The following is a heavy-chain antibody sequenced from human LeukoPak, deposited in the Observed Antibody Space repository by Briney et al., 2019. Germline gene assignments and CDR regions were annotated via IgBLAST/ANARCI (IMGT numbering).Heavy chain of an antibody. Sequence: PGGSLRLSCAASGFTFSSYAMHWVRQAPGKGLEYVSAISSNGGSTYYANSVKGRFTISRDNSKNTLYLQMGSLRAEDMAVYYCARKSREGPFDYWGQGTLVTVSS. CDR2: ISSNGGST. CDR1: GFTFSSYA. J-gene: IGHJ4*02. CDR3: ARKSREGPFDY. V-gene: IGHV3-64*01.